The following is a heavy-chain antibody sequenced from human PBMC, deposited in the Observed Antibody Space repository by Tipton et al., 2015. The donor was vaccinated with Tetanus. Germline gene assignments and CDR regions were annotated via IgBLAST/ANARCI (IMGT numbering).Heavy chain of an antibody. CDR2: MTTDASNT. V-gene: IGHV3-74*01. J-gene: IGHJ4*02. CDR1: GFTISSYW. D-gene: IGHD1-1*01. CDR3: ARDGASAWTDIDY. Sequence: SLRLSCEASGFTISSYWIHWVRQVPGKGLLWVARMTTDASNTAYADFVKGRFTLSRDNAKNTLYLQMNSLRAEDTGLYYCARDGASAWTDIDYWGQGTLVTVSS.